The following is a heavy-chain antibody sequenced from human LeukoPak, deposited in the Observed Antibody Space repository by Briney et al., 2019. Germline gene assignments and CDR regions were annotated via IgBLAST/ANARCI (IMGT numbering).Heavy chain of an antibody. CDR1: GFSFNNAW. CDR3: TSRQPNFGLPDDY. V-gene: IGHV3-15*01. J-gene: IGHJ4*02. D-gene: IGHD3-10*01. CDR2: IKSETHGGTT. Sequence: GGSLRLSCAASGFSFNNAWMSWVRQAPGKGLERVGRIKSETHGGTTDYAAPVKGRFTISRDDSKNTLYVQMNSLIPEDTAVYYCTSRQPNFGLPDDYWGQGTLVTVSS.